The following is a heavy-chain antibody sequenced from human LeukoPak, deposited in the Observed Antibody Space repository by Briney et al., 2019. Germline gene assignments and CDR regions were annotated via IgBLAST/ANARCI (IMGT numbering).Heavy chain of an antibody. V-gene: IGHV1-69*02. Sequence: SVKVSCKASGGTFSSYTISWVRQAPGQGREWMGRIIPILGIANYAQKFQGRVTITADKSTSTAYMELSSLRSEDTAVYYCARVGYSYGGDYWGQGTLVTVSS. J-gene: IGHJ4*02. D-gene: IGHD5-18*01. CDR1: GGTFSSYT. CDR3: ARVGYSYGGDY. CDR2: IIPILGIA.